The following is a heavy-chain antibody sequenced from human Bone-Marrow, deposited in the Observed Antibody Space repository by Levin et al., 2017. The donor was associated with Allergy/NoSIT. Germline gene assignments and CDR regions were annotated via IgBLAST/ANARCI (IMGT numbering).Heavy chain of an antibody. CDR3: AREDSYDSSGSLGF. Sequence: KAGGSLRLSCAASGFIFNNYGMNWVRQAPGKGLEWVSSISSSGIYIYYADSMKGRFTISRDNAKKSLYLQMNSLRAEDTAVYYCAREDSYDSSGSLGFWGQGTLVTVSS. D-gene: IGHD3-22*01. CDR1: GFIFNNYG. CDR2: ISSSGIYI. J-gene: IGHJ4*02. V-gene: IGHV3-21*01.